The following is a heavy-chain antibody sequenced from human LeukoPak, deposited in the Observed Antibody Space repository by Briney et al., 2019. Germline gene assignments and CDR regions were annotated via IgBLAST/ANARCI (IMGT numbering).Heavy chain of an antibody. CDR3: ARPVGQGIAAAVPYLAY. J-gene: IGHJ4*02. D-gene: IGHD6-13*01. V-gene: IGHV5-51*01. CDR2: IYPGDSDT. Sequence: GESLKISCQGSGYSFTNYWIGWVRQMPGKGLEWMGVIYPGDSDTRYSPSFQGQVTISADKSISTAYLQLSSLKASDTSMYYCARPVGQGIAAAVPYLAYWGQGTLVTVSA. CDR1: GYSFTNYW.